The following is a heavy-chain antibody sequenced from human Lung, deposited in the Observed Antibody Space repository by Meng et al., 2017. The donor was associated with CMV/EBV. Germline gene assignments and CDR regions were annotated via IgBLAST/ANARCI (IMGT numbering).Heavy chain of an antibody. CDR3: TRPDSSYWPSDD. CDR2: ISTMSTYM. J-gene: IGHJ4*02. V-gene: IGHV3-21*01. D-gene: IGHD6-6*01. Sequence: SXAASVFTFRNYNMNWIRQAPGKGLEWVSSISTMSTYMKYADSVKGRFTISRDNAKSSLYLQMNSLRAEDTAVYYCTRPDSSYWPSDDSGQGTLVTVSS. CDR1: VFTFRNYN.